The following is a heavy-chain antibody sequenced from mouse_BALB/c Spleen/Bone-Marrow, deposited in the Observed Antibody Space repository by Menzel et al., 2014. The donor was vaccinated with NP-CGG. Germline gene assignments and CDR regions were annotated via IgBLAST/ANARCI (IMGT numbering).Heavy chain of an antibody. CDR1: GFTFSSYG. CDR3: ARERDGYFRDAMDY. V-gene: IGHV5-6-3*01. D-gene: IGHD2-3*01. CDR2: INSNGGST. J-gene: IGHJ4*01. Sequence: VKLMESGGGLVQPGGSLKLSCAASGFTFSSYGMSWVRQTPDKRLELVATINSNGGSTYYPDSVKGRFTISRDNAKNXLYLQMSSLKSEDTAMYYGARERDGYFRDAMDYWGQGTSVTVSS.